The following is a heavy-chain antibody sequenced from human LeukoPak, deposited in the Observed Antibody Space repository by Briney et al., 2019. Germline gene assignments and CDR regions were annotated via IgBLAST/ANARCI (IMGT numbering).Heavy chain of an antibody. Sequence: GGSLRLSCAASGFTFSSYSMNWVRQAPGKGLEWVSSIISSSSYIYYADSVKGRFTISTDNAKNSLYLQMNSLRAEDTAVYYCARDLEVPYYYDSSGYLDYWGQGTLVTVSS. CDR3: ARDLEVPYYYDSSGYLDY. J-gene: IGHJ4*02. D-gene: IGHD3-22*01. CDR1: GFTFSSYS. V-gene: IGHV3-21*01. CDR2: IISSSSYI.